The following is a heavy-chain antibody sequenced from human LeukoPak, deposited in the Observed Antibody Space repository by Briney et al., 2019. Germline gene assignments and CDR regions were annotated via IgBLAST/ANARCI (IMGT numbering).Heavy chain of an antibody. D-gene: IGHD3-22*01. Sequence: SETLSLTCTVSGGSTSSSGYYWGWIRQPPGKGLEWIGSIYYSGSTYDNPSLKSRVTMSVDTSKNQFSLRLSSVTAADTAVYYCARLIYDSSGYYYFDHWGQGTLVTVSS. CDR1: GGSTSSSGYY. CDR3: ARLIYDSSGYYYFDH. V-gene: IGHV4-39*01. J-gene: IGHJ4*02. CDR2: IYYSGST.